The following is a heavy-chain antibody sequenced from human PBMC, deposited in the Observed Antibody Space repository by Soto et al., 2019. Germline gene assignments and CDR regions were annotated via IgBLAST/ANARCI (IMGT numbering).Heavy chain of an antibody. CDR3: ARERGGVRGYSGYGSTFPPWGMSDAFDI. D-gene: IGHD5-12*01. CDR2: IIPIFGTA. Sequence: QVQLVQSGAEVKKPGSSVKVSCKASAGTFSSYAISWVRQAPGQGLEWMGGIIPIFGTANYAQKFQGRVTITADESTSTAYMELSSPRSEDTAVYYCARERGGVRGYSGYGSTFPPWGMSDAFDIWGQGTMVTVSS. V-gene: IGHV1-69*01. CDR1: AGTFSSYA. J-gene: IGHJ3*02.